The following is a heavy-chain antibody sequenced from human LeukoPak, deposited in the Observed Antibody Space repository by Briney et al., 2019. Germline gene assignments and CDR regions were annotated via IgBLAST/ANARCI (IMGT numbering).Heavy chain of an antibody. CDR3: AKRQTYGDCPFGY. J-gene: IGHJ4*02. D-gene: IGHD4-17*01. V-gene: IGHV3-30*02. CDR2: IRYDGSNK. Sequence: PGGSLSLSCAASGFTFSSYGMHWVRQAPGKGLEWVAFIRYDGSNKYYADSVKGRFTISRDNSKNTLYLQMNSLRAEDTAVYYCAKRQTYGDCPFGYWGRGTLVTVSS. CDR1: GFTFSSYG.